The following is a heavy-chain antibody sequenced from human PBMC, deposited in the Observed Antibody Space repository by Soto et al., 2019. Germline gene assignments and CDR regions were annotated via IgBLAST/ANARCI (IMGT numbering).Heavy chain of an antibody. J-gene: IGHJ4*02. CDR1: GYTFTSYG. D-gene: IGHD3-10*01. Sequence: QVQLVQSGAEVKKPGASVKVSCKASGYTFTSYGISWVRQAPGQGLEWMGWINVYNGNTNYALKLQGRVTMTTDTSTSTAYLDLRSLRSDDTAVYFCARDTSRGEYDYWGQGTLVTVSS. V-gene: IGHV1-18*01. CDR2: INVYNGNT. CDR3: ARDTSRGEYDY.